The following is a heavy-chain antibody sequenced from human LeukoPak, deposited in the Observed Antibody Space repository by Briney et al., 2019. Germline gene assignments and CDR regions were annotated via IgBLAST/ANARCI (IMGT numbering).Heavy chain of an antibody. CDR1: GFTFGDYA. Sequence: PGRSLRLSCTASGFTFGDYAMSWFRQAPGKGLEWVGFIRSKAYGGTTEYAASAKGRFTISRDDSKSIAYLQMNSLKTEDTAVYYCTRVQLERRETDAFDIWGQGTMVTVSS. CDR2: IRSKAYGGTT. J-gene: IGHJ3*02. V-gene: IGHV3-49*03. CDR3: TRVQLERRETDAFDI. D-gene: IGHD1-1*01.